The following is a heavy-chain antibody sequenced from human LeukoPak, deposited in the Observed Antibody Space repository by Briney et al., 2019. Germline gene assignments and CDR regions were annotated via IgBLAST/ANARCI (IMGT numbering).Heavy chain of an antibody. D-gene: IGHD4-23*01. Sequence: ASVKVSCKASGYTFTSYGISWVRQAPGQGLEWMGWISAYNGNTNYAQKLQGRVAVTTDTSTSTAYMELRSLRSDDTAVYYCARDPWYGGNVDYWGQGTLVTVSS. CDR2: ISAYNGNT. CDR3: ARDPWYGGNVDY. V-gene: IGHV1-18*01. CDR1: GYTFTSYG. J-gene: IGHJ4*02.